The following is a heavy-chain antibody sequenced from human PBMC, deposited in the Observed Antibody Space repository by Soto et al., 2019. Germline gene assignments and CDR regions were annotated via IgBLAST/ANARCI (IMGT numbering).Heavy chain of an antibody. Sequence: ASVKVSCKASGYTFTSYGISWVRQAPGQGLEWMGWISAYNGNTNYAQKLQGRVTMTTDTSTSTAYMELRSLRSDDTAVYYCARVFVDYDLLEVDYYYGMDVWGQGTTVTVSS. D-gene: IGHD3-9*01. V-gene: IGHV1-18*04. CDR1: GYTFTSYG. CDR3: ARVFVDYDLLEVDYYYGMDV. J-gene: IGHJ6*02. CDR2: ISAYNGNT.